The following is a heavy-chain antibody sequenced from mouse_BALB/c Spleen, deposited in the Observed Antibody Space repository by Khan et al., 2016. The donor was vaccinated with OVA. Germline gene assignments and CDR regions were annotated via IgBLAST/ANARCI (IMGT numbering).Heavy chain of an antibody. V-gene: IGHV1S136*01. Sequence: AQLQQSGPELVEPGASVKMSCKASGYTFTNYVMHWVKQKPGQGLEWIGYINPYNAGTRYNEKFKGKATLTSDISSTTAYMELSRLTSVDSADYDGGREASGWDFAFPYWGQGTLVTVSA. D-gene: IGHD4-1*01. CDR1: GYTFTNYV. J-gene: IGHJ3*01. CDR3: GREASGWDFAFPY. CDR2: INPYNAGT.